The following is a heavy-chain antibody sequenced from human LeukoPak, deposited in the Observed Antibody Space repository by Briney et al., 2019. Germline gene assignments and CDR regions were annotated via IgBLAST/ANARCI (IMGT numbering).Heavy chain of an antibody. CDR1: GFTFSSYA. Sequence: GGSLRLSCAASGFTFSSYAMRWLRQAPGKGLEWVSAISGSGGSTYYADSVKGRFTISRDNSKNALYLQMNSVRAEDTAVYYCAKDWAAQVWFDPWGQGTLVTVSS. D-gene: IGHD6-6*01. CDR2: ISGSGGST. V-gene: IGHV3-23*01. J-gene: IGHJ5*02. CDR3: AKDWAAQVWFDP.